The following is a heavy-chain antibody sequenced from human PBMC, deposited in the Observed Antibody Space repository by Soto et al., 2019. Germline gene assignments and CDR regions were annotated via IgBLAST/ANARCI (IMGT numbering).Heavy chain of an antibody. J-gene: IGHJ6*03. V-gene: IGHV4-34*01. CDR2: INHSGST. CDR3: ARGYRGYYYYYMDV. D-gene: IGHD6-13*01. Sequence: SGTLSLTCAVYGGSFSGYYWSWIRQPPGKGLEWIGEINHSGSTNYNPSLESRVTISVDTSKNQFSLKLSSVTAADTAVYYCARGYRGYYYYYMDVWGKGTTVTAP. CDR1: GGSFSGYY.